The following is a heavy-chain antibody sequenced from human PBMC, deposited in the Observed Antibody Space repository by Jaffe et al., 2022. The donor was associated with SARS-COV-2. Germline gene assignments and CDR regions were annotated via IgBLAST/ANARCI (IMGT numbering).Heavy chain of an antibody. J-gene: IGHJ6*02. D-gene: IGHD3-3*01. V-gene: IGHV3-21*01. CDR2: ISSSSSYI. Sequence: EVQLVESGGGLVKPGGSLRLSCAASGFTFSSYSMNWVRQAPGKGLEWVSSISSSSSYIYYADSVKGRFTISRDNAKNSLYLQMNSLRAEDTAVYYCARDSYDFWSGYYMGYGMDVWGQGTTVTVSS. CDR3: ARDSYDFWSGYYMGYGMDV. CDR1: GFTFSSYS.